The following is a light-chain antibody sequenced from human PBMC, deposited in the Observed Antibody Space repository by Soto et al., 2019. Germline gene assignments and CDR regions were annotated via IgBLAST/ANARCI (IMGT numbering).Light chain of an antibody. V-gene: IGKV1D-13*01. Sequence: AIQLTQSPSSLSASVGDRVTITCRASQGISSALAWYQEKPGKAPKLLIHDASSLESGVPSRFSGSGSGTDFTLTISSLQPEDFATYYCQQFNNYPHGAITFGQGTRLEI. J-gene: IGKJ5*01. CDR2: DAS. CDR3: QQFNNYPHGAIT. CDR1: QGISSA.